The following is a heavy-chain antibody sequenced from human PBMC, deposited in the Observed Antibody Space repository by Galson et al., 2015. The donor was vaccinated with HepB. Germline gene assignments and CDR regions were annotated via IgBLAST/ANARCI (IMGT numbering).Heavy chain of an antibody. D-gene: IGHD6-19*01. CDR2: IDWDDDK. V-gene: IGHV2-70*04. J-gene: IGHJ4*02. Sequence: PALVKPTQTLTLTCTFSGFSLSASGMRVSWIRQPPGKALEWLARIDWDDDKFYSTSLKTRLTISKDTSKNQVVLTMTNMDPVDTATYYCARQFKQWPGLEYFDYWGQGTLVTVSS. CDR3: ARQFKQWPGLEYFDY. CDR1: GFSLSASGMR.